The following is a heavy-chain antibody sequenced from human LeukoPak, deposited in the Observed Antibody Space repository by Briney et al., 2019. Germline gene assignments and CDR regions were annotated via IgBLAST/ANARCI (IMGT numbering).Heavy chain of an antibody. V-gene: IGHV3-21*01. Sequence: PGGSLRLSCAASGFTFSRYSMNWVRQAPGKGLEWVSSISSSSRYIFYADSMKGRFTISRDNAKNSLYLQMNSLRAEDTAVYYCARRESGLGGYFGYWGQGTLVTVSS. CDR3: ARRESGLGGYFGY. J-gene: IGHJ4*02. D-gene: IGHD3-22*01. CDR2: ISSSSRYI. CDR1: GFTFSRYS.